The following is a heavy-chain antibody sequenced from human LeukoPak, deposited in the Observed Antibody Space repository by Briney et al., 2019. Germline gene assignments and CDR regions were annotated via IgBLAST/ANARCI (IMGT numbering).Heavy chain of an antibody. V-gene: IGHV3-23*01. CDR3: AKRRYYDGSGYYEQYFFDY. Sequence: GGSLRLSCTASGFTFTTYSMNWVRQAPGKGLEWVSGITSGGSTYFADSVKGRFTTSRDNGKNAIYLQMSSLRAEDTAVYYCAKRRYYDGSGYYEQYFFDYWGQGTLVTVSS. CDR1: GFTFTTYS. D-gene: IGHD3-22*01. J-gene: IGHJ4*02. CDR2: ITSGGST.